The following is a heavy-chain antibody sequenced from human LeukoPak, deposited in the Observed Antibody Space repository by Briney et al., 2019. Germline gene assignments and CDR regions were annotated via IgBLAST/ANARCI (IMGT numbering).Heavy chain of an antibody. CDR3: ARAPDCSSTSCYRDYHYYGMDV. CDR2: ISYDGSNK. D-gene: IGHD2-2*01. J-gene: IGHJ6*02. Sequence: GRSLRLSCAASGFTFSSYAMHWVRQAPGKGLEWVAVISYDGSNKYYADSVKGRFTISRDNSKNTLYLQMNSLRAEDTAVYYCARAPDCSSTSCYRDYHYYGMDVWGQGTTVTVSS. V-gene: IGHV3-30-3*01. CDR1: GFTFSSYA.